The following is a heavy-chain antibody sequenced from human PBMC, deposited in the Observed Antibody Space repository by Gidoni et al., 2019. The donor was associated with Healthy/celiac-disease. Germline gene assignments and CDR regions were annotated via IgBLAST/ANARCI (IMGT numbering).Heavy chain of an antibody. V-gene: IGHV3-23*01. D-gene: IGHD3-10*01. CDR3: AKDKAVWFGENYFDY. CDR2: ISGSGGST. CDR1: GFTFRSHA. Sequence: EVQLLESGGGLVQPGGSLRLSCAALGFTFRSHAMRWVRQAPGKGLEVGSAISGSGGSTYYADSVKGRFTISRDNSKNTLYLQMNSLRAEDTAVYYCAKDKAVWFGENYFDYWGQGTLVTVSS. J-gene: IGHJ4*02.